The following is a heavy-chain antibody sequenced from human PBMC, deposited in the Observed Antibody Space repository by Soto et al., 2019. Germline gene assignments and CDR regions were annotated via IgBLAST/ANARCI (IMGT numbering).Heavy chain of an antibody. CDR1: GYTFTSYA. V-gene: IGHV1-3*01. CDR2: INAGNGDT. Sequence: ASVKVSCKASGYTFTSYAMHWVRQAPGQRLEWMGWINAGNGDTKYSQKFQGRVTFTRDTSASTAYMELSSLRSEDTAVYYCARAYGDYAYYYMDVWGKGTTVTVSS. CDR3: ARAYGDYAYYYMDV. J-gene: IGHJ6*03. D-gene: IGHD4-17*01.